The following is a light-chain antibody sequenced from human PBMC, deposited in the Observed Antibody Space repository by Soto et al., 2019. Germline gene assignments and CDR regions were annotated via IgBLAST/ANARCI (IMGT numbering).Light chain of an antibody. CDR2: AAS. CDR1: QNIREY. CDR3: QQTYSSPFT. J-gene: IGKJ3*01. V-gene: IGKV1-39*01. Sequence: EIQVTQSPSSLSASVGDRVTITCRASQNIREYFSWFQQKPGKAPNLLIHAASTLHSGVPSRFSGSGSGTDFTLTISSLQPEDFATYYCQQTYSSPFTFGPGTKVDIK.